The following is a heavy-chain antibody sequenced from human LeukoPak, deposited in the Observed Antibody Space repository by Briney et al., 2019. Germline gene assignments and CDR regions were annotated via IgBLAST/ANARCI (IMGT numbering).Heavy chain of an antibody. CDR1: GFTFSSYW. V-gene: IGHV3-7*01. CDR3: GKKKGMVGAIILNY. CDR2: IKQDGSEK. J-gene: IGHJ4*02. D-gene: IGHD1-26*01. Sequence: GGSLRLSCAASGFTFSSYWMSWVRQAPGKGLEWVANIKQDGSEKYYVDSVKGRFTISRDNAKNSLYLQMNSLRAEDTAVYYLGKKKGMVGAIILNYWGQGTLV.